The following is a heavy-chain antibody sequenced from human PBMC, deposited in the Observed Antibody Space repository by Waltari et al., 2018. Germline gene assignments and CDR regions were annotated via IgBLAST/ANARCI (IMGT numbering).Heavy chain of an antibody. CDR3: AVLKPIMITFGGVIAHDY. V-gene: IGHV3-33*01. D-gene: IGHD3-16*02. Sequence: QVQLVESGGGVVQPGRSLRLSCAASGFTFSSYGMPWVRQAPGKGLEWVAVIWYDGSNKYYADSVKGRFTISRDNSKNTLYLQMNSLRAEDTAVYYCAVLKPIMITFGGVIAHDYWGQGTLVTVSS. CDR2: IWYDGSNK. J-gene: IGHJ4*02. CDR1: GFTFSSYG.